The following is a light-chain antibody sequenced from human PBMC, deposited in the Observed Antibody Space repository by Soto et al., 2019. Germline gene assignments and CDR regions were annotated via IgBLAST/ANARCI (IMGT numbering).Light chain of an antibody. J-gene: IGKJ1*01. CDR1: QSISSW. CDR2: KAS. V-gene: IGKV1-5*03. CDR3: QQYNDNWT. Sequence: DIQMTQSPSTLSASVGDRVTITCRASQSISSWLAWYQQKPGTAPKLLIYKASTLQTGVPSRFSGSGSGTEFTLTISSLQPDDFATYHRQQYNDNWTFGQGTKVNIK.